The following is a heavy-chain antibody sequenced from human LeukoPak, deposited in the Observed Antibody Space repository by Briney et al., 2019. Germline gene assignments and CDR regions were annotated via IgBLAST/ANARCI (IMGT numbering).Heavy chain of an antibody. Sequence: ASVKVSCKASGYTFTSYYIHWVRQAPGQGLEWMGRIIPILGIANYAQKFQGRVTITADKSTSTAYMELSSLRSEDTAVYYCARVVGVVPAAMHYYCGMDVWGQGTTVTVSS. CDR1: GYTFTSYY. CDR2: IIPILGIA. J-gene: IGHJ6*02. CDR3: ARVVGVVPAAMHYYCGMDV. D-gene: IGHD2-2*01. V-gene: IGHV1-69*04.